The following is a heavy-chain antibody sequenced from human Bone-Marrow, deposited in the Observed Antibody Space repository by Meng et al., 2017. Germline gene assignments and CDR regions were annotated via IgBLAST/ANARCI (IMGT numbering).Heavy chain of an antibody. J-gene: IGHJ5*02. CDR3: ARHNYGDYGWFDP. V-gene: IGHV4-30-4*08. D-gene: IGHD4-17*01. CDR1: GGSISSGGYY. Sequence: QVQLQESGPGLVKPSQTLSLTCTVSGGSISSGGYYWSWIRQHPGKGLDWIGYIYYSGSTYYNPSLKSRVTISVDTSRNQFSLKLGSMTAADTAVYYCARHNYGDYGWFDPWGQGTLVTVSS. CDR2: IYYSGST.